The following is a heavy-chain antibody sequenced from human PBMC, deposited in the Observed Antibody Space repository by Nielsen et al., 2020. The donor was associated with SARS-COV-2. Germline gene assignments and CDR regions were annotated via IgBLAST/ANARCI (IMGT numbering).Heavy chain of an antibody. Sequence: GESLKISCAASGFTFSSYWMSWVRQAPGKGLEWVANIKQDGSEKYYVDSVKGRFTISRDNSKNTLYLQMNSLRAEDTAVYYCAKDLRHYYGSGSYSDYWGQGTLVTVSS. CDR1: GFTFSSYW. J-gene: IGHJ4*02. CDR2: IKQDGSEK. D-gene: IGHD3-10*01. V-gene: IGHV3-7*03. CDR3: AKDLRHYYGSGSYSDY.